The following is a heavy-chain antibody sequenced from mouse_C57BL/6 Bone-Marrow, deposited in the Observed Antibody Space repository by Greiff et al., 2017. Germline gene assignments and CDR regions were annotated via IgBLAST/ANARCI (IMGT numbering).Heavy chain of an antibody. J-gene: IGHJ1*03. CDR3: ARHEVIRPYWYFDV. CDR2: ISSGGSYP. V-gene: IGHV5-6*01. D-gene: IGHD2-4*01. CDR1: GFTFSSYG. Sequence: EVQLVESGGDLVKPGGSLKLSCAASGFTFSSYGMSWVRQTPDTRLAWVATISSGGSYPYYPDSVKGRFTISRDNAKNTLYLQMSSLKSEDTAMYYCARHEVIRPYWYFDVWGTGTTVTVSS.